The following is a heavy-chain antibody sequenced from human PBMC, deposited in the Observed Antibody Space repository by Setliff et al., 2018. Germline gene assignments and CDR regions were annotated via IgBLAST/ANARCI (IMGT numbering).Heavy chain of an antibody. J-gene: IGHJ6*02. CDR2: VIPMSTTP. CDR3: ARDENCSGGTCHIYYHHGMDV. CDR1: GDTFRSYA. V-gene: IGHV1-69*13. D-gene: IGHD2-15*01. Sequence: SVKVSCKVSGDTFRSYALTWVRQAPGQGLEWMGGVIPMSTTPRYTQKFQGRITITADESTRTVYMELTSLRSEDTAVYYCARDENCSGGTCHIYYHHGMDVWGQGTTVTVSS.